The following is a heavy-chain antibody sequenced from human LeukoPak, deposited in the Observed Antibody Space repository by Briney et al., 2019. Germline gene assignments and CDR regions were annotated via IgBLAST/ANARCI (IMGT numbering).Heavy chain of an antibody. V-gene: IGHV1-18*01. Sequence: ASVKVSCKASGYTFTSYGISWVRQAPGQGLEWMGWISAYNGNTNYAQKLQGRVTMTTDTSTSTAYMELRSLRSDDTAVYYCARGDPDYDFWSGWSVRARGTYMDVWGKGTTVTVSS. CDR2: ISAYNGNT. CDR3: ARGDPDYDFWSGWSVRARGTYMDV. J-gene: IGHJ6*03. D-gene: IGHD3-3*01. CDR1: GYTFTSYG.